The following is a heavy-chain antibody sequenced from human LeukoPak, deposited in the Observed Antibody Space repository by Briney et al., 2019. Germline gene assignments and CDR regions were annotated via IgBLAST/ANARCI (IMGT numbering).Heavy chain of an antibody. CDR1: GGSISSGDYY. CDR3: ARTARRYTNSWYRQYYFDY. CDR2: IYYSGST. Sequence: PSQTLSLTCTVSGGSISSGDYYWSWIRQPPGKGLEWIGYIYYSGSTYYNPSLKSRVTISVDTSKNQFSLKLSSVTAADTAVYYCARTARRYTNSWYRQYYFDYWGQGTLVTVSS. J-gene: IGHJ4*02. D-gene: IGHD6-13*01. V-gene: IGHV4-30-4*08.